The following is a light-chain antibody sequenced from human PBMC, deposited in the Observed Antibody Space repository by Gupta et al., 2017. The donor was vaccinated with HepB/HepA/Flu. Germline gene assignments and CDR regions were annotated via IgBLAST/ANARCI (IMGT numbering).Light chain of an antibody. CDR3: CSYTGTYTLL. J-gene: IGLJ2*01. CDR1: NSDVGSYNL. CDR2: EVT. V-gene: IGLV2-23*01. Sequence: QSALTQPASVSGSPGQSITISCTGTNSDVGSYNLVSWYQQHPGKPPKLMIYEVTKRPSGVSNRFSGSKSGNTASLTISGLQAEDDADYYCCSYTGTYTLLFGGGTELTVL.